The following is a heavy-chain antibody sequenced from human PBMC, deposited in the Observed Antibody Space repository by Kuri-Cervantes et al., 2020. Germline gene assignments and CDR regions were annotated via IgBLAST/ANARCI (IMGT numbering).Heavy chain of an antibody. CDR3: ARGRGYYDSSQQSDY. Sequence: SLKISCTASGFSFDDYAMHWVRQAPGKGLEWVSGITWHSGDMEYADSVKGRFTISRDNAKNSLYLHMNSLRAEDTALYYCARGRGYYDSSQQSDYWGQGTLVTVSS. D-gene: IGHD3-22*01. CDR1: GFSFDDYA. V-gene: IGHV3-9*01. J-gene: IGHJ4*02. CDR2: ITWHSGDM.